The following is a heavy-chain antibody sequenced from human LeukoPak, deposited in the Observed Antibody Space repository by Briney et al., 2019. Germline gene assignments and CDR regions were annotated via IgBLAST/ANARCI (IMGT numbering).Heavy chain of an antibody. CDR1: GGSISSYY. J-gene: IGHJ3*02. CDR2: IYNSGST. Sequence: SETLSLTCTVSGGSISSYYWSWIRQPPGKGLECIGYIYNSGSTNYNPSLKGRVSISVDTSKNQFSLKLSSVTAADTAVYYCARSAIDAFDIWGQGTMVTVSS. V-gene: IGHV4-59*08. CDR3: ARSAIDAFDI. D-gene: IGHD6-25*01.